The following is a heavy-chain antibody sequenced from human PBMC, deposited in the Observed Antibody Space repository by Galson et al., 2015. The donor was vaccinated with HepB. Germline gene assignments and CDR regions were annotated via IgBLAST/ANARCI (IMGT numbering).Heavy chain of an antibody. CDR3: ARDPVWTYYYDSSGVDAFDI. D-gene: IGHD3-22*01. Sequence: SVKVSCKASGYTFTGYYMHWVRQAPGQGLEWMGRINPNSGGTNYAQKFQGRVTMTRDTSISTAYMELSRLRSDDTAVYYCARDPVWTYYYDSSGVDAFDIWGQGTMVTVSS. CDR1: GYTFTGYY. V-gene: IGHV1-2*06. J-gene: IGHJ3*02. CDR2: INPNSGGT.